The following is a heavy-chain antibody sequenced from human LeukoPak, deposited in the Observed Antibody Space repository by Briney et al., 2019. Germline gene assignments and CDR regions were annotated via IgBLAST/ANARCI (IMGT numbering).Heavy chain of an antibody. CDR3: TKRVKYGGTWDHFAD. CDR1: GFTFDNYR. D-gene: IGHD1-26*01. Sequence: TGGSLRLSCAASGFTFDNYRMSWVRQAPGKGLEWVSTVNADGGNTYYADSVKGRFTISRDNSKSTPILQMNSLRVEDTALYYCTKRVKYGGTWDHFADWGQGTLVTVSS. V-gene: IGHV3-23*01. CDR2: VNADGGNT. J-gene: IGHJ4*02.